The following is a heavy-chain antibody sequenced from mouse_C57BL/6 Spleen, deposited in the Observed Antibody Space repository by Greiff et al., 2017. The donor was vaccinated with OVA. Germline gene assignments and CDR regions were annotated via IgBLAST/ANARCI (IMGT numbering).Heavy chain of an antibody. V-gene: IGHV2-9-1*01. CDR2: IWPGGGT. Sequence: VKLQESGPGLVAPSQSLSITCTVSGFSLTSYAISWVRQPPGQGLEWLGVIWPGGGTNYNSALKSRLSISKDNSKSEAFLKMNSLQTDDTARYYCARKGGYDEEYYGDYWGQGTTLTVSS. CDR1: GFSLTSYA. D-gene: IGHD2-2*01. J-gene: IGHJ2*01. CDR3: ARKGGYDEEYYGDY.